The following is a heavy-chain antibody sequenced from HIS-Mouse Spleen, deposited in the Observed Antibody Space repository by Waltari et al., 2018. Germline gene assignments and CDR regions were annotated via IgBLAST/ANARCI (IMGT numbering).Heavy chain of an antibody. CDR2: MNPNSGNT. CDR3: ARGGMITFGGVIVSGYFDY. V-gene: IGHV1-8*01. Sequence: QVQLVQSGAEVKKPGASVKVSCKASGYTVTIYAINGVRPAPRIELGRMGGMNPNSGNTGYAQKFQGRVTMTRNTSISTAYMELSSLRSEDTAVYYCARGGMITFGGVIVSGYFDYWGQGTLVTVSS. CDR1: GYTVTIYA. J-gene: IGHJ4*02. D-gene: IGHD3-16*02.